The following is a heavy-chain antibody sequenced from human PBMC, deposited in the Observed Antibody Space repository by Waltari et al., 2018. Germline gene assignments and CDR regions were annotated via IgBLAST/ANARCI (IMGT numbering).Heavy chain of an antibody. V-gene: IGHV4-34*01. CDR2: INHSGST. CDR3: ARVRYGNWNYVGDYFDY. J-gene: IGHJ4*02. CDR1: GGSFSGYY. Sequence: QVQLQQWGAGLLKPSETLSLTCAVYGGSFSGYYWSWIRQPPGKGLEWIGEINHSGSTNYNPSLKSRVTISVDTSKNQFSLKLSSVTAADTAVYYCARVRYGNWNYVGDYFDYWGQGTLVTVSS. D-gene: IGHD1-7*01.